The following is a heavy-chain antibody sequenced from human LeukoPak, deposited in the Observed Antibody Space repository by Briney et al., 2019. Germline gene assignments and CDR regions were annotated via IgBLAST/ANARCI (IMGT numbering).Heavy chain of an antibody. Sequence: GGSLRLSCAASGFTVSSNYMSWVRQAPGKGLEWVSVIYSGGSTYYADSVKGRFTISRDNSKNTLFLQMNSQRAEDTAVYYCARYQLPQYYFDYWGQGTLVTVSS. CDR3: ARYQLPQYYFDY. CDR2: IYSGGST. V-gene: IGHV3-66*01. CDR1: GFTVSSNY. J-gene: IGHJ4*02. D-gene: IGHD2-2*01.